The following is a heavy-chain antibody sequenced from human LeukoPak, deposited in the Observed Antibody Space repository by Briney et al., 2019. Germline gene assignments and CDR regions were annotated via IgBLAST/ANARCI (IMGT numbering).Heavy chain of an antibody. V-gene: IGHV3-21*01. Sequence: PGGSLRLSCVASGFTFSEYSIYWIRQAPGKGLEWVSSISSSSTYIYYADSVKGRFTVSRDNARNSLYLQMNSLRAEDTAVYYCARGYSSSLTRWFDPWGQGTLVTVSS. CDR3: ARGYSSSLTRWFDP. CDR1: GFTFSEYS. J-gene: IGHJ5*02. CDR2: ISSSSTYI. D-gene: IGHD6-13*01.